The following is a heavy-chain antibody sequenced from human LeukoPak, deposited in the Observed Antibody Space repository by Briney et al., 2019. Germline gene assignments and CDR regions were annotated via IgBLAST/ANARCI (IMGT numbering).Heavy chain of an antibody. Sequence: PSQTLSLTCAISGDSVSTNSAAWNWIRQSPSRGLEWLGRTYYRSKWYNDYAVSVKSRITISPDASKNQFSLQLNSVTPEDTAVYYCARAGGDSWYFDYWGQGTLVTVSS. J-gene: IGHJ4*02. CDR1: GDSVSTNSAA. D-gene: IGHD2-21*02. CDR3: ARAGGDSWYFDY. V-gene: IGHV6-1*01. CDR2: TYYRSKWYN.